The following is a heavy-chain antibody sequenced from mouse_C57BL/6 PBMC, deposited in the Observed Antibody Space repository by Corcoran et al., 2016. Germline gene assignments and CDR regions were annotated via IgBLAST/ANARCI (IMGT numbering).Heavy chain of an antibody. D-gene: IGHD1-1*01. CDR3: ARFRGSSFWYVDV. J-gene: IGHJ1*03. CDR2: INPYNGGT. Sequence: EVQLHQSGPVLVKPGASVRMSCKASGYTFTDYYMNWVKQSHGKSLEWIGVINPYNGGTSYNQKFKGKATLTVDKSSSTAYMELNSLTSEDSAVYYCARFRGSSFWYVDVWGTGTTVTVSS. V-gene: IGHV1-19*01. CDR1: GYTFTDYY.